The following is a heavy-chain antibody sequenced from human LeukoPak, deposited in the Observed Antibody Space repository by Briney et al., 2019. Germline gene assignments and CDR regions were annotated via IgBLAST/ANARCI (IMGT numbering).Heavy chain of an antibody. V-gene: IGHV1-69*13. CDR3: ATCGYSYGTGYYYYMDV. CDR2: FIPIFGTA. CDR1: GGTFSSDA. J-gene: IGHJ6*03. D-gene: IGHD5-18*01. Sequence: SVKVSCKASGGTFSSDAISWVRQAPGQGLEWMGGFIPIFGTANYAQKFQGRVTITATDSTSRAYIKLSRLRSEDTAVYYCATCGYSYGTGYYYYMDVWGKGTTVTVSS.